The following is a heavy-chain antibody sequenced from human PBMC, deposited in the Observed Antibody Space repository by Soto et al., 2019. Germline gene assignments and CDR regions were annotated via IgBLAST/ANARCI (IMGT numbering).Heavy chain of an antibody. CDR1: GFTFSNYA. D-gene: IGHD3-22*01. J-gene: IGHJ4*02. V-gene: IGHV3-23*01. Sequence: GGSLRLSCAASGFTFSNYAMSWVRQAPGKGLEWVSAFSGSGDTTFYADSVKGRFTVSRDNSKKTLYLQLNSLRDEDTAVYYCAGDAGELPVVTVGVFVFWGRGTLVTVSS. CDR3: AGDAGELPVVTVGVFVF. CDR2: FSGSGDTT.